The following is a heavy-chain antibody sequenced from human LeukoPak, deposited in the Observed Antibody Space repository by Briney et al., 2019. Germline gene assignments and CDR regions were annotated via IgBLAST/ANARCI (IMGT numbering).Heavy chain of an antibody. V-gene: IGHV4-39*01. CDR1: GGSISSSGYY. J-gene: IGHJ4*02. CDR2: IYYSGST. Sequence: SETLSLTCTVSGGSISSSGYYWGWIRQPPGKGLEWIGSIYYSGSTYYNPSLKSRVTISVDTSKNQFSLKLSSVTAADTAVYYCARFDPAVGNWGQGTLVTVSS. D-gene: IGHD3-9*01. CDR3: ARFDPAVGN.